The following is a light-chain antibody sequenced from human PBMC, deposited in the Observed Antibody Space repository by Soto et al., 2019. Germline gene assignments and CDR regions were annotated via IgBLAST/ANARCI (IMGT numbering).Light chain of an antibody. CDR1: QSVSSF. Sequence: EIVLTQSPATLSLSPGERATLSCRASQSVSSFLAWYQQKPGQAPRLLIYDASNRATGIPARFSGSGSGTGFPLTISSLEPEDFAVYYCQQRSNWPRTFSQGTKLEIK. CDR2: DAS. J-gene: IGKJ2*01. CDR3: QQRSNWPRT. V-gene: IGKV3-11*01.